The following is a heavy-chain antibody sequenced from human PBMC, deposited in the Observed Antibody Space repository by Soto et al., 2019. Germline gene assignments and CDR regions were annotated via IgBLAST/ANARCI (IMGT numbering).Heavy chain of an antibody. CDR1: GFTFSSYW. J-gene: IGHJ3*02. CDR3: ASTFTAFDI. CDR2: IKQDGSEK. Sequence: EVQLVESGGGLVQPGGSLRLSCAASGFTFSSYWMSWVRQAPGKGLEWVANIKQDGSEKYYVDSVKGRFTISRDNAKNPLYLQMTSLRAEDTAVYYCASTFTAFDIWGQGTMVTVSS. V-gene: IGHV3-7*01.